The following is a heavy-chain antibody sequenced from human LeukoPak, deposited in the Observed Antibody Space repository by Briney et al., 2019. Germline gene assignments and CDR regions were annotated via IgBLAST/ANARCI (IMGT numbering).Heavy chain of an antibody. CDR3: AKEMGYSSSWYYFDY. CDR2: ISGSGDST. J-gene: IGHJ4*02. CDR1: GVTFSSYA. D-gene: IGHD6-13*01. V-gene: IGHV3-23*01. Sequence: GGSLRLSCAASGVTFSSYAMSWVRQAPGKGLEWLSAISGSGDSTYYADSVKGRFTISRDSSKNTLYLQLNNLRAEDTAVYYCAKEMGYSSSWYYFDYWGQGTLVTVSS.